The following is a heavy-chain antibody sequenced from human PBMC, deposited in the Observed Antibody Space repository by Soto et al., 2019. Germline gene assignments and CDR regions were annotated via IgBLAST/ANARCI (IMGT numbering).Heavy chain of an antibody. CDR1: GGTFSSYT. V-gene: IGHV1-69*02. J-gene: IGHJ4*02. CDR3: ARGLLRYFDWLLAH. D-gene: IGHD3-9*01. CDR2: IIPILGIA. Sequence: ASVKVSCKASGGTFSSYTISWVRQAPGQGLEWMGRIIPILGIANYAQKFQGRVTITADKSTSTAYMELISLRSEDTTVYYCARGLLRYFDWLLAHWGQGTLVTSPQ.